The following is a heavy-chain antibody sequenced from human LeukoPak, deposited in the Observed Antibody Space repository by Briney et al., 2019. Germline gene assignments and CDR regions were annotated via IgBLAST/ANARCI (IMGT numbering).Heavy chain of an antibody. V-gene: IGHV4-39*01. J-gene: IGHJ4*02. Sequence: SETLSLTCTVSGGSISSSSYYWGWIRQPPGKGLEWIGRIYYSGSTYYNPSLKSRVTISVDTSKNQFSLKLSSVTAADTAVYYCARLFYGSGSYYFDYWGQGTLVTVSS. D-gene: IGHD3-10*01. CDR3: ARLFYGSGSYYFDY. CDR2: IYYSGST. CDR1: GGSISSSSYY.